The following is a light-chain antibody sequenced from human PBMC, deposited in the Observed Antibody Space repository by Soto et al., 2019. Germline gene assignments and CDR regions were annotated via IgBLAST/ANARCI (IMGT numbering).Light chain of an antibody. CDR1: QSISSW. J-gene: IGKJ2*01. CDR2: QAS. CDR3: QQYNFYPYT. Sequence: DIQMTQSPSTLSASVGDRVTITCRASQSISSWLAWYQQKPGKAPKLLIYQASNLESGLPPRFSGSVSGTEFTLTISSLQPDDFATYYCQQYNFYPYTFGQGTKLEIK. V-gene: IGKV1-5*03.